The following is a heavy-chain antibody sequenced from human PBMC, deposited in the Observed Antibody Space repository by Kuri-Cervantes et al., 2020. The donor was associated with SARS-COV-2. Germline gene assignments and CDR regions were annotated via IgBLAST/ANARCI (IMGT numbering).Heavy chain of an antibody. CDR3: AKDRVGVQDF. J-gene: IGHJ4*02. CDR1: GFNFSTTD. V-gene: IGHV3-30*18. CDR2: ISHDGKNK. Sequence: GESLKISCVAPGFNFSTTDMHWVRQAPGKGLEWVAVISHDGKNKKCIASGKGRFTISRDNSQNTLYLHMKSLRSEDTAMYYCAKDRVGVQDFWGQGTLVTVSS. D-gene: IGHD2-21*01.